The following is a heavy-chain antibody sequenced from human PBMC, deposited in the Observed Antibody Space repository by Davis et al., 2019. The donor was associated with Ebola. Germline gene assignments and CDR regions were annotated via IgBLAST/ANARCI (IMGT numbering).Heavy chain of an antibody. CDR2: VIPILGTT. CDR1: GFTFSSYN. CDR3: SGGGGYTDWLSPFWRN. Sequence: SVKVSCKASGFTFSSYNINWVRLTPGQGLEWIGWVIPILGTTTKSTKFQGRVTMTRDTSTSTVYMELNSLRSEDTAVYYCSGGGGYTDWLSPFWRNWGQGTLVTVSS. V-gene: IGHV1-46*01. J-gene: IGHJ4*02. D-gene: IGHD3-9*01.